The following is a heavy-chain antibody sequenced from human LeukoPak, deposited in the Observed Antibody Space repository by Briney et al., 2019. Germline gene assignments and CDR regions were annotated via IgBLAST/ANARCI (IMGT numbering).Heavy chain of an antibody. J-gene: IGHJ4*02. V-gene: IGHV4-34*01. CDR1: GGSFSGYY. D-gene: IGHD3-3*01. CDR2: INHSGST. Sequence: SETLSLTCAVYGGSFSGYYWSWIRQPPGKGLEWIGEINHSGSTNYNPSLKSRVTISVDTSKNQFSLKLSSVTAADTAVYYCARGFGVVIMGGKGTLVTVSS. CDR3: ARGFGVVIM.